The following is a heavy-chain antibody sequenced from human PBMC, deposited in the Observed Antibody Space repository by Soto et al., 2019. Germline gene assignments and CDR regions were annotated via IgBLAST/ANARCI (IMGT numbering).Heavy chain of an antibody. D-gene: IGHD6-19*01. V-gene: IGHV4-61*01. J-gene: IGHJ4*02. CDR2: QTGST. CDR1: GASVTSDSYH. CDR3: AIYKAGAGGNGF. Sequence: QVHLQESGPGLIKPSETLSLTCSVSGASVTSDSYHCTWIRQPPGKGLEWIGQTGSTNYNPSLKSRITISVDTSKNQFSLNLDSVTAADTAIYYCAIYKAGAGGNGFWGQGTLVIVSS.